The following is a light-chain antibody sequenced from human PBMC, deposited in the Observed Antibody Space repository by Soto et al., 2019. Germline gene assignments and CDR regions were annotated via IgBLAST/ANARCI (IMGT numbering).Light chain of an antibody. CDR2: GNS. V-gene: IGLV1-40*01. CDR3: QSYDSSLSGSWV. Sequence: QAVVTQPPSVSGAPGQRVTISCTGSSSNIGAGYDVHWYQQLPGTAPKLLIYGNSNRPSGVPDRFSGSKSGTSASLAITGLQAEDEADYHCQSYDSSLSGSWVFGGGTKLTVL. CDR1: SSNIGAGYD. J-gene: IGLJ3*02.